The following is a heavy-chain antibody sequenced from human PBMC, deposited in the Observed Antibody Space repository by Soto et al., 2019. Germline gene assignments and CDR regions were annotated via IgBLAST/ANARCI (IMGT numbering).Heavy chain of an antibody. CDR2: FDPEDGET. CDR3: ASPTKNRDYGDFSAFDY. D-gene: IGHD4-17*01. Sequence: ASVKVSCKVSGYTLTELSMHWVRRAPGKGLEWMGGFDPEDGETIYAQKFQGRVTMTEDTSTDTAYMELSSLRSEDTAVYYCASPTKNRDYGDFSAFDYWGQGTLVTVSS. J-gene: IGHJ4*01. CDR1: GYTLTELS. V-gene: IGHV1-24*01.